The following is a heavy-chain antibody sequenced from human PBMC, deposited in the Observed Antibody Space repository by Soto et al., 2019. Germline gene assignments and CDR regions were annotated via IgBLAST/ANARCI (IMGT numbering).Heavy chain of an antibody. CDR1: GFTFSSYA. CDR2: ISGSGGST. D-gene: IGHD1-1*01. CDR3: AKDEYNWNDVNWFDP. Sequence: PGGSLRLSCAASGFTFSSYAMSWVRQAPGKGLEWVSAISGSGGSTYYADSVKGRFTISRDNSKNTLYLQMNSLRAEDTAVYYCAKDEYNWNDVNWFDPWGQGTLVTVSS. J-gene: IGHJ5*02. V-gene: IGHV3-23*01.